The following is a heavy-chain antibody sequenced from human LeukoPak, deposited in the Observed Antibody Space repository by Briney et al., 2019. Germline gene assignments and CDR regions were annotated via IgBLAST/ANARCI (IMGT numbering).Heavy chain of an antibody. CDR3: AKDSSGWSKDY. D-gene: IGHD6-19*01. V-gene: IGHV3-23*01. CDR1: GFTFSSYS. Sequence: GGSLRLSCAASGFTFSSYSMTWVRQAPGKGLEWVSAISGNGGSTYYADSVKGRFTISRDNSKNTLYLQMNSLRAEDTAVYYCAKDSSGWSKDYWGQGTLVTVSS. J-gene: IGHJ4*02. CDR2: ISGNGGST.